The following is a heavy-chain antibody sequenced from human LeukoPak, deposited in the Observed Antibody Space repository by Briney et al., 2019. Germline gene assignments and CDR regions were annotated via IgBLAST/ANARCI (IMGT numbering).Heavy chain of an antibody. J-gene: IGHJ4*02. CDR3: AKEPDCGGDCYSFIFDY. V-gene: IGHV3-23*01. CDR1: GFTFSSYT. CDR2: ISGSGGST. D-gene: IGHD2-21*02. Sequence: GGSLRLSCAASGFTFSSYTMNWVRQAPGKGLEWVSAISGSGGSTYYADSVKGRFTISRDNSKNTLYLQMNSLRAEDTAVYYCAKEPDCGGDCYSFIFDYWGQGTLVTVSS.